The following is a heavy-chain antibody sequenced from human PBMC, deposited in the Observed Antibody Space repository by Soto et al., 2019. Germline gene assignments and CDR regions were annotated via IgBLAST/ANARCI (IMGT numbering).Heavy chain of an antibody. CDR1: GGSFLSEA. CDR2: IIPMFGTR. J-gene: IGHJ6*02. D-gene: IGHD2-8*01. V-gene: IGHV1-69*12. Sequence: QVQPVQSGAEVRKPGSSVKVSCTTSGGSFLSEAITWVRQAPGQGLEWMGEIIPMFGTRNYAQKFQGRVTITADESMTTGCMELSRLTSEDTAVYYCARRSLYAGSYSDYYGMDVWGQGTTVTVSS. CDR3: ARRSLYAGSYSDYYGMDV.